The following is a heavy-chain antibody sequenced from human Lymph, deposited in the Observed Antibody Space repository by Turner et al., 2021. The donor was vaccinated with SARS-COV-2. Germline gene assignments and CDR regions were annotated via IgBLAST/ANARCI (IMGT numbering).Heavy chain of an antibody. Sequence: QVQLQESVPGLVKPSPTLSLTCTFSGGSISSGGYYWSWLRQHPGKGLEWIGYIYYSGSTYYNPSLKSRVSISVDTSKNQFSLKLSSVTAADTAVYYCARDYGGNSNYFDYWGQGTLVTVSS. D-gene: IGHD4-17*01. CDR2: IYYSGST. V-gene: IGHV4-31*03. CDR1: GGSISSGGYY. CDR3: ARDYGGNSNYFDY. J-gene: IGHJ4*02.